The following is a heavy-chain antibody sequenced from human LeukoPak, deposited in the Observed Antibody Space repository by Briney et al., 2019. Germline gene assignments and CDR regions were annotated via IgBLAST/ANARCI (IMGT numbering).Heavy chain of an antibody. CDR3: AKASSSCYRCYDL. CDR1: GFTFSSYG. Sequence: GGSLRLSCAASGFTFSSYGMHWVRQAPGKGLEWVAVISYDGSNKYYADSVKGRFTISRDNSKNTLYLQMNSLRAEDTAVYYCAKASSSCYRCYDLWGQGTLVTVSS. J-gene: IGHJ5*02. V-gene: IGHV3-30*18. CDR2: ISYDGSNK. D-gene: IGHD2-2*02.